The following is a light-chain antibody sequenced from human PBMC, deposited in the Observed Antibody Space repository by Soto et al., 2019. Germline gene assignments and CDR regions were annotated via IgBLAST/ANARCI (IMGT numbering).Light chain of an antibody. J-gene: IGLJ1*01. V-gene: IGLV2-14*01. CDR2: EVS. Sequence: QSVLTQPASVSGSLGQSITISCTGTSSDVGTYNYVSWYQHHPGKAPKLIIYEVSNRPSGVSNRFSGSKSGSTASLTISGLQAEDEADYHCTSYTRDTALVFGTGTKVTAL. CDR3: TSYTRDTALV. CDR1: SSDVGTYNY.